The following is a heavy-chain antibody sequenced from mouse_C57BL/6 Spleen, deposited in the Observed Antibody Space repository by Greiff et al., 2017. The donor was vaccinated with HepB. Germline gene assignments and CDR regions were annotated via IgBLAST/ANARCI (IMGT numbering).Heavy chain of an antibody. Sequence: EVKLVESGGGLVKPGGSLKLSCAASGFTFSSYTMSWVRQTPEKRLEWVATISGGGGNTYYPDSVKGRFTISRDNAKNTLYLQMSSLRSEDTALYYCARHGDGYYVDWLDYWGQGTTLTVSS. D-gene: IGHD2-3*01. V-gene: IGHV5-9*01. CDR2: ISGGGGNT. J-gene: IGHJ2*01. CDR1: GFTFSSYT. CDR3: ARHGDGYYVDWLDY.